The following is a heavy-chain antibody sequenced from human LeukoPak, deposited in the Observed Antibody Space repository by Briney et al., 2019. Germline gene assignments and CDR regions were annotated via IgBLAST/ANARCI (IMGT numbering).Heavy chain of an antibody. Sequence: QPGGSLRLSCAASGFTFSSYSMNWVRQAPGKGLEWVSYISSSSSTIYYADSVKGRFTISRDNAKNTLYLQMNSLRAEDTAVYYCAAEWELLALAYRGQGTLVTVSS. CDR2: ISSSSSTI. D-gene: IGHD1-26*01. CDR1: GFTFSSYS. CDR3: AAEWELLALAY. J-gene: IGHJ4*02. V-gene: IGHV3-48*01.